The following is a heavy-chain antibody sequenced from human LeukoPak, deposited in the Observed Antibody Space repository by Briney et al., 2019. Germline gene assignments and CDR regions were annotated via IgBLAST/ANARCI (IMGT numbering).Heavy chain of an antibody. J-gene: IGHJ6*03. CDR3: AREGATVVPAAIRKIYYYYYYYMDV. CDR1: GGSISSYY. D-gene: IGHD2-2*02. Sequence: SETLSLTCTVSGGSISSYYWSWIRQPAGKGLEWIGRIYTSGSTNYNPSLKSRVTMSVDTSKNQFSLKLSSVTAADTAVYYCAREGATVVPAAIRKIYYYYYYYMDVWGKGTTVTVSS. CDR2: IYTSGST. V-gene: IGHV4-4*07.